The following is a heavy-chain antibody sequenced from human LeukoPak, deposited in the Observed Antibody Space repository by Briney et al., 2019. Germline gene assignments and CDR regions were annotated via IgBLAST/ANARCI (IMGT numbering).Heavy chain of an antibody. J-gene: IGHJ3*02. V-gene: IGHV1-2*02. Sequence: ASVKVSCKASGYSFTGYYMHWVRQAPGQGLEWMGWINPNSGDTKYAQKFQGRVTMTRDTSISTAYMELTRLRSEDTAVYYCATGGAAAGPDAFDIWDQGTMVTVSS. CDR3: ATGGAAAGPDAFDI. CDR2: INPNSGDT. D-gene: IGHD6-13*01. CDR1: GYSFTGYY.